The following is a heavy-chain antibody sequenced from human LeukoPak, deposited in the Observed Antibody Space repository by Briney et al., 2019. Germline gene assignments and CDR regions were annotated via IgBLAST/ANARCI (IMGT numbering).Heavy chain of an antibody. CDR1: GYTFTSYA. CDR2: INAGNGNT. CDR3: ARENQVLLWFGELFPNWFDP. V-gene: IGHV1-3*01. J-gene: IGHJ5*02. D-gene: IGHD3-10*01. Sequence: ASVKVSCKASGYTFTSYAMHWVRQAPGQRLEWMGWINAGNGNTKYSQKFQGRVTITRDTSASTAYMELSSLRSEDTAVYYCARENQVLLWFGELFPNWFDPWGQGTLVTVSS.